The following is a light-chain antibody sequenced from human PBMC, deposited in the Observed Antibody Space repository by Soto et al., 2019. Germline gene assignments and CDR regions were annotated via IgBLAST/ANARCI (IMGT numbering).Light chain of an antibody. V-gene: IGKV1-27*01. J-gene: IGKJ2*01. Sequence: EIRLTQSPSSLSASVGDRVTIAYRASHDINNFLAWFQQKPGKVPELMKYAASSLKSGVPSRFSGSGSGTDFTLTIDGLQPEDFGTYYCQNYDSFPYTFGQGTKLEIK. CDR1: HDINNF. CDR3: QNYDSFPYT. CDR2: AAS.